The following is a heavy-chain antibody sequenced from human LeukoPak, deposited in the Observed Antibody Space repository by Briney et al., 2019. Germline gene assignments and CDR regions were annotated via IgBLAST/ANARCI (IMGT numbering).Heavy chain of an antibody. V-gene: IGHV4-59*01. CDR1: GGSISHYY. D-gene: IGHD2-2*01. CDR3: AREGYCSSTSCSDYYYYYYMDV. J-gene: IGHJ6*03. CDR2: IYYSGSS. Sequence: SETLSLTCTVSGGSISHYYWSWIRQPPGKGLEWIAYIYYSGSSYYNPSLKSRVTTSVDTSKNQFSLKLSSVTAADTAVYYCAREGYCSSTSCSDYYYYYYMDVWGKGTTVTVSS.